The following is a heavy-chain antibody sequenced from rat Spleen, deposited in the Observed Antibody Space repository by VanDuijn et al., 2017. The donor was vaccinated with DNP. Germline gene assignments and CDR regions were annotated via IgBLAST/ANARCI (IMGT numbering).Heavy chain of an antibody. CDR3: ARHRRPRWFAY. D-gene: IGHD3-1*01. V-gene: IGHV5-17*01. CDR2: ISYDGSRT. J-gene: IGHJ3*01. CDR1: GFTFSDYA. Sequence: EVQLVESGGDLVQSGRSLKLSCAASGFTFSDYAMAWVRQAPKKGLEWVATISYDGSRTYYRDSVKGRFTISRDNAKSTLYLQMDSLRSEDTATYYCARHRRPRWFAYWGQGTLVTVSS.